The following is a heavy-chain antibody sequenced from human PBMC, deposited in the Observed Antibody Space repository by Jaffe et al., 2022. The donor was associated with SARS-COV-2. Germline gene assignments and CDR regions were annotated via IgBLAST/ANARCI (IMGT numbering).Heavy chain of an antibody. D-gene: IGHD2-15*01. CDR1: GFTFSNYA. CDR3: ARDRILYCSGGSCSPLEY. Sequence: QVQLVESGGGVVQPGRSLRLSCAASGFTFSNYAMHWVRQAPGKGLEWVAVISYDGSNKYYADSVKGRFTISRDNSKNTLYLQMNSLRAEDTAVYYCARDRILYCSGGSCSPLEYWGQGTLVTVSS. V-gene: IGHV3-30*04. J-gene: IGHJ4*02. CDR2: ISYDGSNK.